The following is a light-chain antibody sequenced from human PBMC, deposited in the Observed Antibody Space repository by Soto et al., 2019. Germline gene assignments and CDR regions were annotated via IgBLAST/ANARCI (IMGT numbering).Light chain of an antibody. V-gene: IGLV1-51*02. Sequence: QSVLSQPPSVSAALGQKVTISCSGSSSNVGNDYVAWYQQFPGTAPKLLIYENNKRPSGIPGRFSGSKSGTSATLGITGLQTGDEADYYCGAWDSSLSAVVFGGGTKLTVL. J-gene: IGLJ2*01. CDR1: SSNVGNDY. CDR2: ENN. CDR3: GAWDSSLSAVV.